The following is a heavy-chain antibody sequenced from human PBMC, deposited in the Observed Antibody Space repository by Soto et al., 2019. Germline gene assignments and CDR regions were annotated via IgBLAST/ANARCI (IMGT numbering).Heavy chain of an antibody. D-gene: IGHD2-15*01. CDR3: AKDTPPTPVGYSDY. Sequence: GGSLRLSCAASGFTFSSYAMSWIRQAPGKGLEWVSAISGSGGSTYYADSVKGRFTISRDNSKNTLYLQMNSLRAEDTAVYYCAKDTPPTPVGYSDYWGQGTLVTVSS. CDR2: ISGSGGST. CDR1: GFTFSSYA. J-gene: IGHJ4*02. V-gene: IGHV3-23*01.